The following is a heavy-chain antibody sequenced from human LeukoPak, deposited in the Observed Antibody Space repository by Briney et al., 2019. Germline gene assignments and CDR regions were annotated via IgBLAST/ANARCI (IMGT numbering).Heavy chain of an antibody. CDR1: GASLSNYY. Sequence: SETLSLTCAVYGASLSNYYWSWIRQPPGKGLEWIGEITQSGSTNYNPSLKSRVTISVDTSKNQFSLKLSSVTAADTAVYYCTRHVSSGSPSYYFDYWGQGTLVPVSS. CDR3: TRHVSSGSPSYYFDY. V-gene: IGHV4-34*01. J-gene: IGHJ4*02. D-gene: IGHD3-10*01. CDR2: ITQSGST.